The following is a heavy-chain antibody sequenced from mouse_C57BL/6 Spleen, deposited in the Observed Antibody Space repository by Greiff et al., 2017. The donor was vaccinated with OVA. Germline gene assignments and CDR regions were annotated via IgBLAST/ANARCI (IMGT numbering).Heavy chain of an antibody. J-gene: IGHJ3*01. CDR2: IYPGDGDT. V-gene: IGHV1-82*01. CDR3: AQTAQATGAY. CDR1: GYAFSSSW. Sequence: VKLQESGPELVKPGASVKISCKASGYAFSSSWMNWVKQRPGKGLEWIGRIYPGDGDTNYNGKFKGKATLTADKSSSTAYMQLSSLTSEDSAVYFCAQTAQATGAYWGQGTLVTVSA. D-gene: IGHD3-2*02.